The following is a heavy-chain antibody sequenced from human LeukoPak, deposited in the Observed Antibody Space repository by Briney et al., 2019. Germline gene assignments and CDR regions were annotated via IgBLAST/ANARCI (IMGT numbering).Heavy chain of an antibody. J-gene: IGHJ4*02. V-gene: IGHV4-30-4*01. D-gene: IGHD3-22*01. CDR1: GGSISSGDYY. CDR2: IYYSGST. Sequence: PSETLSLTCTVSGGSISSGDYYWSWIRQPPGKGLEWIGYIYYSGSTYYNPSLKSRVTISVDTSKNHFSLKLSSVTAADTAVYYCARARYYSSGYYPDYWGQGTLVTVSS. CDR3: ARARYYSSGYYPDY.